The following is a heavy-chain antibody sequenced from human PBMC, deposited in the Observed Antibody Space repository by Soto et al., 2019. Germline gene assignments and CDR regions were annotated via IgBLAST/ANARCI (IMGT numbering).Heavy chain of an antibody. CDR2: ISSNGRST. J-gene: IGHJ4*02. CDR1: GFTFSTYA. Sequence: EVQLVESGGGLVQPGGSLRLSCATSGFTFSTYAMHWVRQAPGKGLEYVSAISSNGRSTYYANSVKGRFTISRDNSKNTLYRQRDSLRAEDMAVYYCARDRCTNGVCYAPSDYWGQGTLVTVSS. V-gene: IGHV3-64*01. D-gene: IGHD2-8*01. CDR3: ARDRCTNGVCYAPSDY.